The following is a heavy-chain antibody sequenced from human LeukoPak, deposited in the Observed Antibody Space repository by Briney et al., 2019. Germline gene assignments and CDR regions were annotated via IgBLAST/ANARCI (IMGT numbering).Heavy chain of an antibody. CDR1: GGTFSSCA. Sequence: SVKVSCKASGGTFSSCAISWVRQAPGQGLEWMGGIIPIFGTANYAQKFQGRVTITTDESTSTAYMELSSLRSEDTAVYYCARGTYCSGGSCYSADYWGQGTLVTVSS. J-gene: IGHJ4*02. CDR3: ARGTYCSGGSCYSADY. CDR2: IIPIFGTA. V-gene: IGHV1-69*05. D-gene: IGHD2-15*01.